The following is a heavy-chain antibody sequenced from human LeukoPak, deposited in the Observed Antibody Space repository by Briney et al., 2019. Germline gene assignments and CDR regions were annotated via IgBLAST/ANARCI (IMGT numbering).Heavy chain of an antibody. Sequence: SEILSLTCTVSGGPIRSTSYYWGWIRQPPEKGLERIGSIYYTGSTYYNPSLKSRVTMSVDTSKNHFSLKMSSVTAADTAVYYCASITGSYYFYYYMDVWGKGTTVTVSS. J-gene: IGHJ6*03. CDR1: GGPIRSTSYY. V-gene: IGHV4-39*07. CDR3: ASITGSYYFYYYMDV. CDR2: IYYTGST. D-gene: IGHD2-8*02.